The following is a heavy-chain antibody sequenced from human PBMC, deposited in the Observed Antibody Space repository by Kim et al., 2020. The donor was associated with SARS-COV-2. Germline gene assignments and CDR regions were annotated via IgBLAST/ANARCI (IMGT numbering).Heavy chain of an antibody. V-gene: IGHV4-59*01. J-gene: IGHJ5*02. CDR3: ARDLRVRGYSGYDPGFDP. Sequence: SETLSLTCTVSGGSISSYYWSWIRQPPGKGLEWIGYIYYSGSTNYNPSLKSRVTISVDTSKNQFSLKLSSVTAADTAVYYCARDLRVRGYSGYDPGFDPWGQGTLVTVSS. CDR1: GGSISSYY. CDR2: IYYSGST. D-gene: IGHD5-12*01.